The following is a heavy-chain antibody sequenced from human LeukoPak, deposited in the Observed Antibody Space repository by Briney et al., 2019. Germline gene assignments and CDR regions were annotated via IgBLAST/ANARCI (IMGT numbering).Heavy chain of an antibody. J-gene: IGHJ4*02. V-gene: IGHV3-33*01. Sequence: PVGSLRLSCAASGFTFSNYAMHWVRQAPGKGLEWVAVIWYDGSNKYYVDSVKGRFTISRDNSKNTLYLQMNSLRAEDRVGYYWSRDRDSPLQMISAYYSIGNFDSWGQGTLVTVSS. D-gene: IGHD3-22*01. CDR3: SRDRDSPLQMISAYYSIGNFDS. CDR2: IWYDGSNK. CDR1: GFTFSNYA.